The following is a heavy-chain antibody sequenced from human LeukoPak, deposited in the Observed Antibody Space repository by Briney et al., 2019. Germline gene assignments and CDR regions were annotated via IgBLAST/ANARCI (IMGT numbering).Heavy chain of an antibody. D-gene: IGHD1-7*01. V-gene: IGHV3-7*01. Sequence: PGGSLRLSCAASGFTFSSYWMSWVRQAPGKGLEWVANIKQDGSEKYYVDSVKGRFTISRDNAKNSLYLQMNSLRAEDTAVYYCARDGDVSGTTAPGDYWGQGTLVTVSS. CDR3: ARDGDVSGTTAPGDY. CDR1: GFTFSSYW. J-gene: IGHJ4*02. CDR2: IKQDGSEK.